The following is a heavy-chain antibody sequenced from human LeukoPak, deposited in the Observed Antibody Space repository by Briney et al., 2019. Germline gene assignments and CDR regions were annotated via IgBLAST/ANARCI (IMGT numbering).Heavy chain of an antibody. D-gene: IGHD3-9*01. J-gene: IGHJ3*02. CDR1: GFTFSSYG. CDR2: IWYDGSNK. Sequence: GGSLRLSCAASGFTFSSYGMHWVRQAPGKGLEWVAVIWYDGSNKYYADSVKGRFTISRDNSKYTLYLQMNSLRAEDTAVYYCAKEEDYDILAYDAFDIWGQGTMVTASS. CDR3: AKEEDYDILAYDAFDI. V-gene: IGHV3-33*06.